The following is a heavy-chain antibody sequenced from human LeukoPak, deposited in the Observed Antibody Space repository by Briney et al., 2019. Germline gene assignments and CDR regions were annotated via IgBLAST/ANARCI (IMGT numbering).Heavy chain of an antibody. J-gene: IGHJ5*02. CDR1: GYTFTSYG. V-gene: IGHV1-18*04. Sequence: WASVKVSCKASGYTFTSYGISWVRQAPGQGLEWMGWISAYNGNTNYAQKLQGRVTMTTDTSTSTAYMELRSLRSDDTAVYYCARDSSGSRNYPYWFDPWGQGTLVTVSS. CDR3: ARDSSGSRNYPYWFDP. CDR2: ISAYNGNT. D-gene: IGHD1-7*01.